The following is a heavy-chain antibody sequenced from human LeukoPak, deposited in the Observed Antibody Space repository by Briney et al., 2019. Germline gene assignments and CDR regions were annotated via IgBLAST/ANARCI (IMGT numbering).Heavy chain of an antibody. CDR1: GGSISSYY. J-gene: IGHJ4*02. CDR2: IYYSGST. CDR3: ARKRYCGSTTCYHDY. V-gene: IGHV4-59*01. D-gene: IGHD2-2*01. Sequence: SETLSLTCTVTGGSISSYYWSWIRQPPGKGLEWIGYIYYSGSTNYNPSLKSRVTISVDTSKNQFSLKLTSVTAADTAVYFCARKRYCGSTTCYHDYWGQGTLVTVSS.